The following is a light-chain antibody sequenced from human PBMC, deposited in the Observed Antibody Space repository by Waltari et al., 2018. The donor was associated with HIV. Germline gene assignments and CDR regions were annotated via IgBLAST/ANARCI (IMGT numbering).Light chain of an antibody. CDR3: AAWDDSLSGRWV. J-gene: IGLJ3*02. Sequence: QSVLTQPPSASGTPGQRVTIPCSGSTSTIGSNFVYWYNKLPGMAPKLLIYRNNQRPAGVPDLFSGSKSGTSASLAISVLRSEDEADYYCAAWDDSLSGRWVFGGGTKVTVL. CDR2: RNN. CDR1: TSTIGSNF. V-gene: IGLV1-47*01.